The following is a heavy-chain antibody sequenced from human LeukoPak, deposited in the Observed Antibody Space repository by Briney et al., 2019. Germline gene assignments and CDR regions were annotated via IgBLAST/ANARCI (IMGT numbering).Heavy chain of an antibody. Sequence: SVKVSCKASGGTFSSYAISWVRQAPGQGLEWMGVFIPILGTANSTQKFQGRVTITADISTNTVYMELSSLRSEDTAVYFCAGIPVFGVVLHQEPVWGKGTTVTVSS. CDR2: FIPILGTA. J-gene: IGHJ6*04. D-gene: IGHD3-3*01. V-gene: IGHV1-69*10. CDR3: AGIPVFGVVLHQEPV. CDR1: GGTFSSYA.